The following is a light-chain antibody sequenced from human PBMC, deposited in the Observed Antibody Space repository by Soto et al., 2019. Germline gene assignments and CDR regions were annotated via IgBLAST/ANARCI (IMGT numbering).Light chain of an antibody. V-gene: IGLV4-60*02. J-gene: IGLJ2*01. CDR2: LESGGNY. CDR3: ETWDSNSRV. CDR1: SGHSSQI. Sequence: QLVLTQSSSASASLGSSVKLTCTLSSGHSSQIIAWHQQQPGKAPRYLMKLESGGNYNKGSGVPDRFSGSSSGADRYLTISTLQFEDEADYYCETWDSNSRVFGGGTQLTVL.